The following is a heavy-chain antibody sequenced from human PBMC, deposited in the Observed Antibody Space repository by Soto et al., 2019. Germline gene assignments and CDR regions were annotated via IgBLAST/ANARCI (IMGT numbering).Heavy chain of an antibody. CDR2: INHSGST. J-gene: IGHJ6*02. D-gene: IGHD3-10*01. CDR3: ARSRGMVRGVKANYYYYYGMDV. Sequence: PSETLSLTCAVYSGSFSGYYWSWIRQPPGKGLEWIGEINHSGSTNYNPSLKSRVTISVDTSKNQFSLKLSSVTAADTAVYYCARSRGMVRGVKANYYYYYGMDVWGQGTTVTVSS. CDR1: SGSFSGYY. V-gene: IGHV4-34*01.